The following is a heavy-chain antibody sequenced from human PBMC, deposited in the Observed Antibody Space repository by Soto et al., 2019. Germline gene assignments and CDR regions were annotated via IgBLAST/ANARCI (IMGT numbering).Heavy chain of an antibody. CDR2: ISSNGGST. J-gene: IGHJ6*03. D-gene: IGHD2-2*01. CDR3: ARVHCSSTSCYDWGSYYYYYMDV. CDR1: GFTFSSYA. Sequence: GSLRLSCAASGFTFSSYAMHWVRQAPGKGLEYVSAISSNGGSTYYANSVKGRFTISRDNSKNTLYLQMGSLRAEDMAVYYCARVHCSSTSCYDWGSYYYYYMDVWGKGTTVTVSS. V-gene: IGHV3-64*01.